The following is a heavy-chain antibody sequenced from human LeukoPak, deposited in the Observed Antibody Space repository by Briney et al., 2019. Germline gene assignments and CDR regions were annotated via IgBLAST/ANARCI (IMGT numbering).Heavy chain of an antibody. CDR3: ARGRSYGYFAY. J-gene: IGHJ4*02. CDR1: GGYISNTYYY. CDR2: MYNSGST. Sequence: SETLSLTCTVSGGYISNTYYYWGWIRQPPGKGLEWIGSMYNSGSTHYNPYLKSRVTISVDTSKNQFSLKLSSVTAADTAVYYCARGRSYGYFAYWGQGTLVTVSS. D-gene: IGHD5-18*01. V-gene: IGHV4-39*07.